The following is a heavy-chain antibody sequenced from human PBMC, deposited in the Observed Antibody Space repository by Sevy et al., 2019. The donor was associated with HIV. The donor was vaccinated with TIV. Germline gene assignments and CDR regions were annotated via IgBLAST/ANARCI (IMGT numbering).Heavy chain of an antibody. CDR1: GFTFSSYS. Sequence: GGSLRLSGAASGFTFSSYSMNWVRQAPGKGLEWVSSISGLNNYIYYADSVKGRFTISRDNAKNSLYLQMNSLRAEDTAVYYCAREGDSWLPFDYWGQGTLVTVSS. CDR2: ISGLNNYI. J-gene: IGHJ4*02. V-gene: IGHV3-21*01. CDR3: AREGDSWLPFDY. D-gene: IGHD6-13*01.